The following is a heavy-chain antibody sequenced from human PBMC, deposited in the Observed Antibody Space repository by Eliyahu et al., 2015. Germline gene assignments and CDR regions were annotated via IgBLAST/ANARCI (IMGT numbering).Heavy chain of an antibody. CDR1: GGSISSYY. D-gene: IGHD1-7*01. CDR3: AREGITGTTVPWDYYYYMDV. CDR2: IYYSGSX. Sequence: QVQLQESGPGLVKPSETLSLTCTVSGGSISSYYXSXIRQPPGKGLEWIGYIYYSGSXNYNPSLKSRVTISVDTSKNQFSLKLSSVTAADTAVYYCAREGITGTTVPWDYYYYMDVWGKGTTVTVSS. V-gene: IGHV4-59*01. J-gene: IGHJ6*03.